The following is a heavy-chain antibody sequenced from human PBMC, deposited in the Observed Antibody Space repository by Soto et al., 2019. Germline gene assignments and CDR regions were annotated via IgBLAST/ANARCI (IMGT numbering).Heavy chain of an antibody. CDR3: AKTSTHFSSSSLGY. J-gene: IGHJ4*02. CDR2: ISDDGSNK. V-gene: IGHV3-30*18. CDR1: GLTFSSYA. Sequence: QVQLVESGGGVVQPGRSLRLSCAASGLTFSSYAMHWVRQAPGKGLEWVAVISDDGSNKYYADSVKGRFTISRDNSKNTLYLQMNSLRAEDTAMYYCAKTSTHFSSSSLGYWGQGTVVTVSS. D-gene: IGHD6-6*01.